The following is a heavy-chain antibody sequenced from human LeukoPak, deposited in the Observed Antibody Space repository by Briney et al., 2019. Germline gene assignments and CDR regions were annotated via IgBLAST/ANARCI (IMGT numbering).Heavy chain of an antibody. J-gene: IGHJ4*02. CDR3: ARDKRGYFDWLLPYLDY. Sequence: GGSLRLSCAASGFTFSSYAMYWVRQAPGKGLEWVANIKQDGSEKYYVDSVKGRFTISRDDAKNSLYLQMNSLRAEDTAVYYCARDKRGYFDWLLPYLDYWGQGTLVTVSS. CDR1: GFTFSSYA. D-gene: IGHD3-9*01. V-gene: IGHV3-7*01. CDR2: IKQDGSEK.